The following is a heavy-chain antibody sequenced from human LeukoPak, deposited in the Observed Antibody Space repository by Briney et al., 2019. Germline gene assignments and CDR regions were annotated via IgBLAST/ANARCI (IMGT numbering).Heavy chain of an antibody. Sequence: AGGSLRLSCAASGFTFNHYSMNWVRQAPGKGLEWVSSISSSSSYIYYADSVKGRFTISRDNAKNSLYLQMNSLRAEDTAVYYCAKDLEEFCSGGSCSLFDYWGQGTLVTVSS. CDR2: ISSSSSYI. CDR1: GFTFNHYS. CDR3: AKDLEEFCSGGSCSLFDY. D-gene: IGHD2-15*01. J-gene: IGHJ4*02. V-gene: IGHV3-21*01.